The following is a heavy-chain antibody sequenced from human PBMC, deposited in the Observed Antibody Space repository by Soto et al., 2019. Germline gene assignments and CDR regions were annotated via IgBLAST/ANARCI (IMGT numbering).Heavy chain of an antibody. CDR2: IWYDGSNK. J-gene: IGHJ4*02. CDR3: ARDPLHYDILTGYSPNYFDF. D-gene: IGHD3-9*01. CDR1: GFTFSDYG. V-gene: IGHV3-33*01. Sequence: GGSLRLSCAASGFTFSDYGVHWVRQAPGKGLEWVAVIWYDGSNKYYADSVKGRFTISRDNSKNTLYLQMNSLRAEDTAVYYCARDPLHYDILTGYSPNYFDFWGQGTLVTVSS.